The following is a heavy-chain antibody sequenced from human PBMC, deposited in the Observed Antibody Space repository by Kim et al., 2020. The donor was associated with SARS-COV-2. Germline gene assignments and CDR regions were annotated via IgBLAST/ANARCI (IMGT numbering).Heavy chain of an antibody. Sequence: SQKFQGRVTITRDTSASTAYMELSSLFSEDTAVYYCARDMPGGPERPNDYWGQGSLVTVSS. J-gene: IGHJ4*02. V-gene: IGHV1-3*01. D-gene: IGHD2-2*01. CDR3: ARDMPGGPERPNDY.